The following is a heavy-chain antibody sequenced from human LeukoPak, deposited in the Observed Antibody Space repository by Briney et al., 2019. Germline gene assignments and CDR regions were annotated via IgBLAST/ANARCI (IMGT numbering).Heavy chain of an antibody. V-gene: IGHV3-30*02. CDR1: GFTFSSYG. J-gene: IGHJ4*01. CDR3: AKDPQKWESYFDY. D-gene: IGHD1-26*01. Sequence: QPGGSLRLSCAASGFTFSSYGMHWVRQAPGKGLEWVAFIRYDGSNKYYADSVKGRFPISRDNSKNTLYLQMNSLRAEDTAVYYCAKDPQKWESYFDYWGQGTLVTVSS. CDR2: IRYDGSNK.